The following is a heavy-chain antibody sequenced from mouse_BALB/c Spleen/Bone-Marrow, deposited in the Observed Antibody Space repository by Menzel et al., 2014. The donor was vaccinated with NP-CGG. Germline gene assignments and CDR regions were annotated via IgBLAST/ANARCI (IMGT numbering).Heavy chain of an antibody. CDR3: TRWNGHYEGFAY. D-gene: IGHD2-1*01. Sequence: KQSGSELVRPGASVKLSCKASGYTFTTYWIHWVEQRHGQGLEWIGNIYPGSGNTNYGEKFKTKGTLTVDTSSGTAYMHLSSLTSEDSAVYYCTRWNGHYEGFAYWGQGTLVTVSA. J-gene: IGHJ3*01. CDR2: IYPGSGNT. CDR1: GYTFTTYW. V-gene: IGHV1S22*01.